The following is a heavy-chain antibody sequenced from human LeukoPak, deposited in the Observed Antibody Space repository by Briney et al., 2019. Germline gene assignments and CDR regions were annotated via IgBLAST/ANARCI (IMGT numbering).Heavy chain of an antibody. V-gene: IGHV3-23*01. CDR2: ISNSDGNT. D-gene: IGHD3-9*01. Sequence: GGSLRLSCAASAFTFSSYAMSWVRQAPGKGLEWASTISNSDGNTYYAASVKGRFTISRDNSKNTLYLQMNSLRAEDTAVYYCAKFAQYDILTGDYWGQGTLVTVSS. J-gene: IGHJ4*02. CDR3: AKFAQYDILTGDY. CDR1: AFTFSSYA.